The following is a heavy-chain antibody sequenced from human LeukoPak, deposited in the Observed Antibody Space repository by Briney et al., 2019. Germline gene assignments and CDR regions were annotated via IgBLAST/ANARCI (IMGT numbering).Heavy chain of an antibody. CDR2: IYYTGT. J-gene: IGHJ4*02. D-gene: IGHD6-13*01. CDR1: GGSVSDYY. Sequence: SETLSLTCTVSGGSVSDYYWSWIRQSPGKGLEWIGYIYYTGTSYNPSLKSRVSISVDRSKKQFSLKLTSVTAADTALYYCAIRFGRLEAGGTPFDSWGQGTLVTVSS. CDR3: AIRFGRLEAGGTPFDS. V-gene: IGHV4-59*02.